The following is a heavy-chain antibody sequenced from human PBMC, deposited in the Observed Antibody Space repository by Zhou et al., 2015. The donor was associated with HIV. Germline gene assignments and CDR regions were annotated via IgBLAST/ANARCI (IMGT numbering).Heavy chain of an antibody. CDR1: GGTFGYYG. D-gene: IGHD1-26*01. J-gene: IGHJ4*02. V-gene: IGHV1-69*01. Sequence: QVQLVQSGAEVKKPGSSVKVSCLASGGTFGYYGISWVRQAPGQGLEWMGGIIPVFGTANYAQRFQGRVTITADESTSTAYMELSSLRSEDTAVYYCARVDSGSPFGWGQGTLVTVSS. CDR3: ARVDSGSPFG. CDR2: IIPVFGTA.